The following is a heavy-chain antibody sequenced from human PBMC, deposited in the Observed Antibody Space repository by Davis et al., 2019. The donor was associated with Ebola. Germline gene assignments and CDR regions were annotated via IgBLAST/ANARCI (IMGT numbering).Heavy chain of an antibody. Sequence: AASVTVSCKASGYNLRTKYVNWVRQASGHGLKWMGVINPNDGTTTYAQEFRDRVTMTRDTSTSPVFLDMRNLAFDDTAVYYCVIITMTWGQGTLVTVSS. CDR3: VIITMT. J-gene: IGHJ5*01. CDR1: GYNLRTKY. CDR2: INPNDGTT. V-gene: IGHV1-46*01.